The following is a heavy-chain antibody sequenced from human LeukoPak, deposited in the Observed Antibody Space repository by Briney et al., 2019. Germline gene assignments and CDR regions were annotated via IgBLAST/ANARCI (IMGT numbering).Heavy chain of an antibody. CDR2: IDPNSGDT. Sequence: ASVKVSCKDSGYTFSGYYMHWVRQAPGQGLEWMGGIDPNSGDTNYAQKFQGRVTMNRDTPISTAYMELSRLRSDDTAVYYCAPGGRITFGGEPAYYFDYWGQGTLVTVSS. J-gene: IGHJ4*02. CDR1: GYTFSGYY. CDR3: APGGRITFGGEPAYYFDY. V-gene: IGHV1-2*02. D-gene: IGHD3-16*01.